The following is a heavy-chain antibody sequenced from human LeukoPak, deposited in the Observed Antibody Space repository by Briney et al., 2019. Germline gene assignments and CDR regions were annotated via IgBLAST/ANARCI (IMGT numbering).Heavy chain of an antibody. CDR1: GGAFSSYA. CDR2: IIPIFGTA. Sequence: SVKVSCKASGGAFSSYAISWVRQAPGQGLEWMGGIIPIFGTANYAQKFQGRVTITADESTSTAYMELSSLRSEDTAVYYCARGYCSSTSCLGLFDYWGQGTLVTVSS. V-gene: IGHV1-69*01. D-gene: IGHD2-2*01. CDR3: ARGYCSSTSCLGLFDY. J-gene: IGHJ4*02.